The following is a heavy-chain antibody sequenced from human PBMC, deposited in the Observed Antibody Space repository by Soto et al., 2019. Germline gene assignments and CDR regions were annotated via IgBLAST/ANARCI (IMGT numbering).Heavy chain of an antibody. D-gene: IGHD2-15*01. Sequence: PSETLSLTCTVSDSCISSGGYYWSWIRQHPGKGLEWIGYIYYSGSTYYNPSLKSRVTISVDTSKNQFSLKLSSVTAADTAVYYCARGGLGYCSGGSCYSAELSRYYYGMDVWGQGTTVTVSS. V-gene: IGHV4-31*03. CDR2: IYYSGST. J-gene: IGHJ6*02. CDR1: DSCISSGGYY. CDR3: ARGGLGYCSGGSCYSAELSRYYYGMDV.